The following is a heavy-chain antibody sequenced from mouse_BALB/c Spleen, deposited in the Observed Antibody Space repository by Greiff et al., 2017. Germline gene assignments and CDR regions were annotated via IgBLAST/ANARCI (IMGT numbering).Heavy chain of an antibody. Sequence: VKVEESGPGLVAPSQSLSITCTVSGFSLTSYGVHWVRQPPGKGLEWLGVIWAGGSTNYNSALMSRLSISKDNSKSQVFLKMNSLQTDDTAMYYCARDDYRYGGGAMDYWGQGTSVTVSS. V-gene: IGHV2-9*02. CDR2: IWAGGST. CDR1: GFSLTSYG. CDR3: ARDDYRYGGGAMDY. D-gene: IGHD2-14*01. J-gene: IGHJ4*01.